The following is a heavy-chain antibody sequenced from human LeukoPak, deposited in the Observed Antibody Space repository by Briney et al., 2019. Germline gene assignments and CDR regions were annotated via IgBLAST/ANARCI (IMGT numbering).Heavy chain of an antibody. V-gene: IGHV4-59*01. CDR3: ARDLGYGYGSGSSYFDY. CDR1: GGSLSSYY. J-gene: IGHJ4*02. CDR2: IYYSGST. D-gene: IGHD3-10*01. Sequence: PSETLSLTCTVSGGSLSSYYWSWIRQPPGKGLECIGYIYYSGSTNYNPSLKSRVTISVDTSKNQFSPKLSSVTAADTAVYYCARDLGYGYGSGSSYFDYWGQGTLVTVSS.